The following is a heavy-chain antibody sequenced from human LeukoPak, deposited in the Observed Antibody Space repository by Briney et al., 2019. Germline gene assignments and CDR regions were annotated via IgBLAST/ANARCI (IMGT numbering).Heavy chain of an antibody. CDR1: GFTFSSYA. D-gene: IGHD2-15*01. Sequence: GGSLRLSCAASGFTFSSYAMSWVRQAPGKGLEWVSAISGSGGSTYYADSVKGRFTIPRDNSKNTLYLQMNSLRAEDTAVYYCAKVVVAATDAFDIWGQGTMVTVSS. V-gene: IGHV3-23*01. CDR3: AKVVVAATDAFDI. CDR2: ISGSGGST. J-gene: IGHJ3*02.